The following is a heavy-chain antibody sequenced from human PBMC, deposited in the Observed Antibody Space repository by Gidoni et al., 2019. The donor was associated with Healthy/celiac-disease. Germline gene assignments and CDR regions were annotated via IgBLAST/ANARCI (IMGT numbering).Heavy chain of an antibody. V-gene: IGHV1-2*02. CDR2: INPNSGGT. CDR1: GYTFTGYY. J-gene: IGHJ3*02. CDR3: ARDLEDYYDSSGYDDAFDI. Sequence: QVQLVQSGAAVTKPGASVKVSCKASGYTFTGYYMHWVRQAPGQGLEWMGWINPNSGGTNYAQKFQGRVTMTRDTSISTAYMELSRLRSDDTAVYYCARDLEDYYDSSGYDDAFDIWGQGTMVTVSS. D-gene: IGHD3-22*01.